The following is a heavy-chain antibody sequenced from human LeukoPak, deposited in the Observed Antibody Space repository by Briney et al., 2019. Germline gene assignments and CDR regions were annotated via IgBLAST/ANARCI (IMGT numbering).Heavy chain of an antibody. V-gene: IGHV3-7*01. D-gene: IGHD5/OR15-5a*01. CDR1: GFTNDGFW. J-gene: IGHJ6*02. CDR2: IKKDGSDK. CDR3: ARGVGGGYSVAGSLGTFYYYFHGMDV. Sequence: PGGSLRLSCAASGFTNDGFWMTWVRQAPGKGLEWVANIKKDGSDKYYLDSVKGRFTISRDNAKNSLYLQMNSLRVEDTAIYYCARGVGGGYSVAGSLGTFYYYFHGMDVWGQGTTVIVSS.